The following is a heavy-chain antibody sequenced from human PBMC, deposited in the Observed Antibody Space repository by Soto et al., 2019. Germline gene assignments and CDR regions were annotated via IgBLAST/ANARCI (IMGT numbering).Heavy chain of an antibody. CDR1: GGSISSDGYT. Sequence: PSETLSLTCAVSGGSISSDGYTWTWIRQPPGKGLEWIGYIYRSGNTYYNPSLQSRVTISIDRSKNQFSLRLSSVTAADTAVYYCVRDNYSDKNQLDYWGQGALVTVS. J-gene: IGHJ4*02. V-gene: IGHV4-30-2*01. CDR2: IYRSGNT. D-gene: IGHD3-22*01. CDR3: VRDNYSDKNQLDY.